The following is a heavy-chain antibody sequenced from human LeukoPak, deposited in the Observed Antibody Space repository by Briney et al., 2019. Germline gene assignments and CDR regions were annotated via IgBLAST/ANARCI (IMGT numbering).Heavy chain of an antibody. CDR3: ARVEESYYYGSGSQTRQYYFDY. CDR1: GFTFSSYS. V-gene: IGHV3-21*01. D-gene: IGHD3-10*01. CDR2: ISSSSSYI. Sequence: GGSLRLSCAASGFTFSSYSMNWVRQAPGKGLEWVSSISSSSSYIYYADSVKGRFTISRDNAKNSLYLQMNSLRAEDTAVYYRARVEESYYYGSGSQTRQYYFDYWGQGTLVAVSS. J-gene: IGHJ4*02.